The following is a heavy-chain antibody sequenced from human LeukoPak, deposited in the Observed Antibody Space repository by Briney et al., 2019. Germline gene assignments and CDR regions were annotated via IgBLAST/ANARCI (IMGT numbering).Heavy chain of an antibody. CDR1: GFTFSNYA. CDR2: INTNGGST. J-gene: IGHJ4*02. D-gene: IGHD1-26*01. CDR3: VSTSGCLDW. Sequence: GGSLRLSCVASGFTFSNYAMHWVRQAPGKGLEYVSAINTNGGSTYYANSVKGRFTISRDNSKNTLYLQMGSLRAEDMAVYYCVSTSGCLDWWGRGTLVTVSS. V-gene: IGHV3-64*01.